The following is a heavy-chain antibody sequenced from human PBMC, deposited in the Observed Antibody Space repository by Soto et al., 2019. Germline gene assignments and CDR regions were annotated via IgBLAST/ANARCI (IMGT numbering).Heavy chain of an antibody. Sequence: QVQLVESGGGVVQPGRSLRLSCAASGFTFSSYGMHWVRQAPGKGLEWVAVIWYDGSNKYYADSVKGRFTISRDNSKNTLYLQMNSLGAEDTAVYYCARDSCYGSGSYSEGMDVWGQGTTVTVSS. J-gene: IGHJ6*02. V-gene: IGHV3-33*01. CDR2: IWYDGSNK. CDR3: ARDSCYGSGSYSEGMDV. D-gene: IGHD3-10*01. CDR1: GFTFSSYG.